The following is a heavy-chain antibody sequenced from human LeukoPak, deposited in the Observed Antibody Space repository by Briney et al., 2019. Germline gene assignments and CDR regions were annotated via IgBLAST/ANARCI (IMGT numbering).Heavy chain of an antibody. Sequence: SQTLSLTCTVSGGSISSGSYYWSWIRQPPGKGLEWIGYIYYSGSTNYNPSLKSRVTISVDTSKNQFSLKLSSVTAADTAVYYCARDYYGSGSYYKGYFDYWGQGTLVTVSS. V-gene: IGHV4-61*01. CDR3: ARDYYGSGSYYKGYFDY. CDR2: IYYSGST. D-gene: IGHD3-10*01. J-gene: IGHJ4*02. CDR1: GGSISSGSYY.